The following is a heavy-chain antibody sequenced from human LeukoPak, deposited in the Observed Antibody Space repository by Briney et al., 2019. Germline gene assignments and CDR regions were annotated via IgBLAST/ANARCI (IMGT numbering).Heavy chain of an antibody. CDR2: MQFDESDE. D-gene: IGHD2-21*01. V-gene: IGHV3-30*02. J-gene: IGHJ4*02. CDR3: ARDGHRLFDY. Sequence: GGSLRLSCAASGFNFNTYAMHWVRQAPGKGLEWVAFMQFDESDEKYANSVRGRFTISRDSAKNTLYLQMNSLRAEDTAVYYFARDGHRLFDYWGQGTLVIVSS. CDR1: GFNFNTYA.